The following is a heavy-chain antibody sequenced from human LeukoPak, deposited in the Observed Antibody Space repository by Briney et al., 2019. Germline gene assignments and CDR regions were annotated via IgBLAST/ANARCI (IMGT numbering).Heavy chain of an antibody. CDR1: GGSISSSSYY. D-gene: IGHD2-15*01. Sequence: SETLSLTCSVSGGSISSSSYYWGWIRQPPGKGLEWIGSIFYSGSTYYNPSLKSRVTISVDTSKNQFSLKMSSVTAADTAVYYCARRRKYCSGGSCYPGYYYYYGMDVWGQGTTVTVSS. CDR3: ARRRKYCSGGSCYPGYYYYYGMDV. J-gene: IGHJ6*02. V-gene: IGHV4-39*01. CDR2: IFYSGST.